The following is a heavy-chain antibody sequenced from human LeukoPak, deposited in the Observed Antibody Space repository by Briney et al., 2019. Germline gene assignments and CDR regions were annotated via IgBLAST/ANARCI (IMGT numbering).Heavy chain of an antibody. Sequence: PGGSLRLSCAASGFTFTSFALHWVRQAPGKGLEWVTVVSYDGSYKSYADSVKGRFTISRDGSKDTLYLQMSSLRAGDTAVYYCARGTRGTTALYYFDYWGQGTLVTVSS. CDR1: GFTFTSFA. D-gene: IGHD1-1*01. CDR2: VSYDGSYK. V-gene: IGHV3-30-3*01. CDR3: ARGTRGTTALYYFDY. J-gene: IGHJ4*02.